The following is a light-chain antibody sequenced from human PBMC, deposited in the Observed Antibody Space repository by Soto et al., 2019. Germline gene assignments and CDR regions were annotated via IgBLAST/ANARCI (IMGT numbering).Light chain of an antibody. CDR3: QHYGSSPNT. J-gene: IGKJ2*01. CDR1: QSVSSSY. CDR2: GAS. Sequence: DIVLTQSPATLSLSPGERATLSCRASQSVSSSYFAWYQKKPRQAPKLLIYGASSRATGIPARFSGSGSGTDFTLTISSLETEDVAVYYCQHYGSSPNTFGQGTKLEIK. V-gene: IGKV3-20*01.